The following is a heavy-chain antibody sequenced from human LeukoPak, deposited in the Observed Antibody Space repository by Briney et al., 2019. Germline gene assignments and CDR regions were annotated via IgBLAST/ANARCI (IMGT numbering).Heavy chain of an antibody. Sequence: PSDTLSLTCAVYGGSFSGYYWSWIRQPPGKGLEWIGEINHSGSTNYNPSLKSRVTISVDTSKNQFSLKLSSVTAADAAVYYCARGEDSSSWYASYYYYMDVWGKGTTVTVSS. D-gene: IGHD6-13*01. CDR2: INHSGST. J-gene: IGHJ6*03. CDR1: GGSFSGYY. V-gene: IGHV4-34*01. CDR3: ARGEDSSSWYASYYYYMDV.